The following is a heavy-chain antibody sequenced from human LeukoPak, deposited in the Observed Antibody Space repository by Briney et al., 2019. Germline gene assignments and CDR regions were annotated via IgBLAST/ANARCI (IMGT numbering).Heavy chain of an antibody. CDR3: ARLARGSYYFAFDI. CDR2: IYYSGST. CDR1: GGSISSYY. Sequence: SETLSLTCTVSGGSISSYYWSWIRQPSGKGLEWIGYIYYSGSTNYNPSLKSRVTISVDTSKNQFSLKLSSVTAADTAVYYCARLARGSYYFAFDIWGQGTMVTVSS. D-gene: IGHD1-26*01. J-gene: IGHJ3*02. V-gene: IGHV4-59*08.